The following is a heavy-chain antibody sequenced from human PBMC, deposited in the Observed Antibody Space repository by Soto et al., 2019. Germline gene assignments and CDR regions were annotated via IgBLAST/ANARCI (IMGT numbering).Heavy chain of an antibody. CDR2: INHSGST. D-gene: IGHD2-2*01. CDR3: ARGGRFIYVVVVPAADAFDI. CDR1: GGSFSGYY. J-gene: IGHJ3*02. V-gene: IGHV4-34*01. Sequence: PSETLSLTCAVYGGSFSGYYWSWIRQPPGKGLEWIGEINHSGSTNYNPSLKSRVTISVDTSKNQFSLKLSSVTAADTVVYYCARGGRFIYVVVVPAADAFDIWGQGTMVTVSS.